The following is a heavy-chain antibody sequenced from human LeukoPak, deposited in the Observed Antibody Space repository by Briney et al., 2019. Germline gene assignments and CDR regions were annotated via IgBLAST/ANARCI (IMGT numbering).Heavy chain of an antibody. Sequence: GGSLRLSCAGSGFTFSDYWMHWVRQTPGKGLVWVSRINTDGRSRTYADSVKGRFTISRDNSKNTLYLQMNSLRAEDTAVYYCAKEPLGFDYWGQGTLVTVSS. D-gene: IGHD7-27*01. CDR2: INTDGRSR. CDR1: GFTFSDYW. V-gene: IGHV3-74*01. J-gene: IGHJ4*02. CDR3: AKEPLGFDY.